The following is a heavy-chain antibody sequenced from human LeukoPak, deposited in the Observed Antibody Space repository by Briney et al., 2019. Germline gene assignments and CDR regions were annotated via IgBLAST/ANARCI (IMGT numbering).Heavy chain of an antibody. CDR1: GFTFSSYS. CDR3: ARAKSGSSFDY. Sequence: GGSLRLSCAASGFTFSSYSMNWVRQAPGKRLEWVSSISSSSSYIYYADSVKGRFTISRDNAKNSLYLQMNSLRAEDTAVYYCARAKSGSSFDYWGQGTLVTVSS. J-gene: IGHJ4*02. V-gene: IGHV3-21*01. D-gene: IGHD2-15*01. CDR2: ISSSSSYI.